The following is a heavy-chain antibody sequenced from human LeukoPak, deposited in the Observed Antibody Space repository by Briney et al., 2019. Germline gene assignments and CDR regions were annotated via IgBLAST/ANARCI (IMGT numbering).Heavy chain of an antibody. CDR2: ISGSGGST. CDR1: GFTFSSYA. Sequence: GGSLRLSCAASGFTFSSYAMSWVRQAPGKGLEWVSAISGSGGSTYYADSVKGRFTISRDNSKNTLYLQMNSLRAEDTALYYCAKAVFGRYYFDYWGQGTLVTVSS. D-gene: IGHD3-10*01. CDR3: AKAVFGRYYFDY. J-gene: IGHJ4*02. V-gene: IGHV3-23*01.